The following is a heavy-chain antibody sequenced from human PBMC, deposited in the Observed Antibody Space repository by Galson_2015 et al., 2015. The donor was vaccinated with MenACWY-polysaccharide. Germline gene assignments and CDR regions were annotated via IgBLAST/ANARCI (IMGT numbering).Heavy chain of an antibody. CDR1: GFTFSSYG. CDR2: MWNDGSNE. CDR3: ARAPTASGGHCSRTTCFGWFDT. Sequence: SLRLSCATSGFTFSSYGIHWVRQAPGKGLEWVALMWNDGSNEYYADSVKGRFTISRDNSKNTVFLEMNSLRAEDTAVYYCARAPTASGGHCSRTTCFGWFDTWGQGSLVTVSS. V-gene: IGHV3-33*01. J-gene: IGHJ5*02. D-gene: IGHD2-2*01.